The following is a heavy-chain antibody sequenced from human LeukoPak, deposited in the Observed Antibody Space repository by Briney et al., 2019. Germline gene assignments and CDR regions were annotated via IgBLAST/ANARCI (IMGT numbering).Heavy chain of an antibody. Sequence: SETLSLTCTVSGGSISSYYWSWIRQPPGKGLEWIGYIYYSGSTYYNPSLKSRVTISVDTSKNQFSLKLSSVTAADTAVYYCARGRVLVPAASGWFDPWGQGTLVTVSS. CDR3: ARGRVLVPAASGWFDP. J-gene: IGHJ5*02. CDR1: GGSISSYY. V-gene: IGHV4-59*08. D-gene: IGHD2-2*01. CDR2: IYYSGST.